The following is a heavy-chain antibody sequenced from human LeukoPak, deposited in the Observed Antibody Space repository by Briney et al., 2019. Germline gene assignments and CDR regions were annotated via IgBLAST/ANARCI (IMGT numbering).Heavy chain of an antibody. D-gene: IGHD1-26*01. CDR2: ISYDGSNK. Sequence: NPGGSLRLSCAASGFTFSSYAMHWVRQAPGKGLEWVAVISYDGSNKYYADSVKGRFTISRDNSKNTLYLQMNSLRAEDTAVYYCARDVSGSYHFDYWGQGTLVTVSS. CDR1: GFTFSSYA. V-gene: IGHV3-30-3*01. J-gene: IGHJ4*02. CDR3: ARDVSGSYHFDY.